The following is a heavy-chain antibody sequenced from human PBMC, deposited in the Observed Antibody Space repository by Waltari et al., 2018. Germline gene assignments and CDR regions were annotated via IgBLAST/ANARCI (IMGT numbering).Heavy chain of an antibody. J-gene: IGHJ4*02. V-gene: IGHV3-53*01. CDR1: AVTVSNNY. CDR3: ARNQVETALGY. D-gene: IGHD2-21*02. Sequence: EVQLVESGGVLIQPGGSLRLSCVASAVTVSNNYMTWRRQAPGKGLELVSLIYSGGTTYYADSVRGRFTISRDGSKNTVYLQMNSLRAEDTAVYFCARNQVETALGYWGQGTLVTVSS. CDR2: IYSGGTT.